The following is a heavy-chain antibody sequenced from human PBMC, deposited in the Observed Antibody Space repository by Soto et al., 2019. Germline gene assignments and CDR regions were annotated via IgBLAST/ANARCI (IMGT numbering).Heavy chain of an antibody. CDR2: INAGNGNT. J-gene: IGHJ4*02. CDR3: AKAYSTGWSEGYFDY. D-gene: IGHD6-19*01. V-gene: IGHV1-3*01. Sequence: ASVKVSCKASGYTFTSYAMHWVRQVPGQRLEWMGWINAGNGNTKYSQKFQGRVTITRDSSKNTLYLHMNNLRAEDTAIYYCAKAYSTGWSEGYFDYWGQGTLVTVSS. CDR1: GYTFTSYA.